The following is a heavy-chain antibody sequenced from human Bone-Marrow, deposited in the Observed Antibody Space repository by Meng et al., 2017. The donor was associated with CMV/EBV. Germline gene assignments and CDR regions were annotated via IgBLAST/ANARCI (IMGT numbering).Heavy chain of an antibody. V-gene: IGHV1-69*05. CDR3: ARDEIVVGPRYYYYGMDV. J-gene: IGHJ6*02. Sequence: SVKVSCKASGGTFSSYAISWVRQAPGQGLEWMGGIIPIFGTANYARKFQGRVTITTDESTSTAYMELSSLRSEDTAVYYCARDEIVVGPRYYYYGMDVWGQGTTVTVSS. D-gene: IGHD2-2*01. CDR2: IIPIFGTA. CDR1: GGTFSSYA.